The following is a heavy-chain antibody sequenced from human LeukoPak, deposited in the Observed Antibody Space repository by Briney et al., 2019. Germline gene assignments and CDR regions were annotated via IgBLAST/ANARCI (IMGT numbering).Heavy chain of an antibody. J-gene: IGHJ4*02. V-gene: IGHV3-7*01. CDR3: ARDLSGVAGYTYGRGIDY. CDR2: IKKDGSEK. Sequence: GGSLRLSCAASGFTFCSYWMSWVRQAAGKGLEWVANIKKDGSEKYYVDSVKGRFTISRDNAKTSLYLQMNSLRAEDTAVYYCARDLSGVAGYTYGRGIDYWGQGTLVTVSS. CDR1: GFTFCSYW. D-gene: IGHD5-18*01.